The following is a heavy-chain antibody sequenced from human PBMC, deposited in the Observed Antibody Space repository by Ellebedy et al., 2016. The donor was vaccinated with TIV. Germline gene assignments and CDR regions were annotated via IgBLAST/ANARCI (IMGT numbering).Heavy chain of an antibody. J-gene: IGHJ5*02. CDR2: ISGSGVKT. D-gene: IGHD6-19*01. V-gene: IGHV3-23*01. CDR1: GFTFDTYA. CDR3: AGFRGEAVAGNWFDP. Sequence: PGGSLRLSCADSGFTFDTYAMSWVRQAPGKGLEWVSHISGSGVKTYYADPLRGRFSISRDNSKNTLYLQMNSLRADDTAVYYCAGFRGEAVAGNWFDPWGQGTLVTVSS.